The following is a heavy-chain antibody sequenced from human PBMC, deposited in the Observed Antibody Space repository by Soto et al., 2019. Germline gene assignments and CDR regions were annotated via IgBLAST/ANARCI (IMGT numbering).Heavy chain of an antibody. CDR2: IIPIFGTA. CDR1: GGTFSSYA. V-gene: IGHV1-69*12. CDR3: ALGRDYYDSGGETQFDY. D-gene: IGHD3-22*01. J-gene: IGHJ4*02. Sequence: QVQLVQSGTEVKKPGSSVKVSCKASGGTFSSYAITWVRQAPGQGLEWMGGIIPIFGTANYAQRFQGRVTITADESTSTAYMELSSLKSEDTAVYFCALGRDYYDSGGETQFDYWGQGTLVTVSS.